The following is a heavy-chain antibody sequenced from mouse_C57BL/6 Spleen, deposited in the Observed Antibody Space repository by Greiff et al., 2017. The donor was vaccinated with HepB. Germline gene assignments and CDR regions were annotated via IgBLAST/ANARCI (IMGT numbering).Heavy chain of an antibody. Sequence: QVQLKQSGAELARPGASVKLSCKASGYTFTSYGISWVKQRTGQGLEWIGEIYPRSGNTYYNEKFKGKATLTADKSSSTAYMELRRLTSEDSVVYFCARDDYYDYDYAMDYWGQGTSVTVSS. J-gene: IGHJ4*01. D-gene: IGHD2-4*01. V-gene: IGHV1-81*01. CDR3: ARDDYYDYDYAMDY. CDR2: IYPRSGNT. CDR1: GYTFTSYG.